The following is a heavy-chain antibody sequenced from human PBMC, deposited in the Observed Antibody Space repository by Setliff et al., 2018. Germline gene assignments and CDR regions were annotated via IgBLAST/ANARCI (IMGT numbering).Heavy chain of an antibody. J-gene: IGHJ3*01. CDR1: TLTLGTYS. CDR3: ARSPANGGHDAFDV. Sequence: GGSLRLSCAASTLTLGTYSMHWVRQAPGKGLAWVSSISPYSDYIYYADSVKGRFTISRDNAKNSLYLQMNSLGAEDTAVYFCARSPANGGHDAFDVWGQGTMVT. CDR2: ISPYSDYI. D-gene: IGHD6-25*01. V-gene: IGHV3-21*06.